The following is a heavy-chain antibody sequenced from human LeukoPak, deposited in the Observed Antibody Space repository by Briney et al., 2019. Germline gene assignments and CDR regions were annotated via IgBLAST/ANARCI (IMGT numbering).Heavy chain of an antibody. Sequence: SETLSLTCTVSGGSISSYSWSWIRQPPGKGLEWIGYILYSGSTNYNPSLKSRVTISLDSSKNQFSLNLHSVTAADTAVYYCARAGGIRGSALDLDYWGQGTRVSVSS. CDR2: ILYSGST. J-gene: IGHJ4*02. D-gene: IGHD3-10*01. CDR1: GGSISSYS. V-gene: IGHV4-59*01. CDR3: ARAGGIRGSALDLDY.